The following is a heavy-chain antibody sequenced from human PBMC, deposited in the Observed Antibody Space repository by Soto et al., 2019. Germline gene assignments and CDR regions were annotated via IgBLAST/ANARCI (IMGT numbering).Heavy chain of an antibody. V-gene: IGHV3-21*01. CDR1: GFTFSSYS. D-gene: IGHD2-2*03. CDR3: ARMTLDIVVVPAARYGWFDP. CDR2: ISSSSSYI. Sequence: GGSLRLSCAASGFTFSSYSMNWVRQAPGTGLEWVSSISSSSSYIYYADSVKGRFTISRDNAKNSLYLQMNSLRAEDTAVYYCARMTLDIVVVPAARYGWFDPWGQGTLVTVSS. J-gene: IGHJ5*02.